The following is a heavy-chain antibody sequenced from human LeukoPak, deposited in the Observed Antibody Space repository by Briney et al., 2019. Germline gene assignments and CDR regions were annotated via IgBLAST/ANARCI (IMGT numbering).Heavy chain of an antibody. CDR3: ASGGIDFWSGSDAFDI. CDR2: MNPNSGNT. D-gene: IGHD3-3*01. CDR1: GYTFTSYD. V-gene: IGHV1-8*03. Sequence: ASVKVSCKASGYTFTSYDINWVRQATGQGLEWMGWMNPNSGNTGYAQKFQGRVTITRNTSISTAYMELSSLRSEDTAVYYCASGGIDFWSGSDAFDIWGQGTMVTVSS. J-gene: IGHJ3*02.